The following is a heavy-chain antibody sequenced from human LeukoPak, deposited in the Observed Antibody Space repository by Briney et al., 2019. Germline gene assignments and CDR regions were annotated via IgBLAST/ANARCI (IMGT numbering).Heavy chain of an antibody. CDR2: INADGSTA. D-gene: IGHD1-14*01. CDR1: GFTFGNSW. CDR3: VVVVEPPDSDGFDV. Sequence: GGSLRLSCAASGFTFGNSWVHWVRQAPGKGLVWVSLINADGSTATYADSVKGRFTISRDNARNTLSLQMNSLSIEDTAVYYCVVVVEPPDSDGFDVWGQGTMITVSS. V-gene: IGHV3-74*01. J-gene: IGHJ3*01.